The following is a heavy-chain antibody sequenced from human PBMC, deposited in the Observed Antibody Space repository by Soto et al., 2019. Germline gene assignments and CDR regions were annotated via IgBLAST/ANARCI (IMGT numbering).Heavy chain of an antibody. V-gene: IGHV3-11*06. Sequence: GGSLRLSCAASGFTFGDYYMSWIRQAPGKGLEYISYISSSSGSTNYADSVKGRFTISRDSAKNSLYLQMSSLRAEDTAVYYCARDRGGYDRLYYYHGMDVWGQGTTVTVSS. CDR3: ARDRGGYDRLYYYHGMDV. CDR2: ISSSSGST. D-gene: IGHD5-12*01. CDR1: GFTFGDYY. J-gene: IGHJ6*02.